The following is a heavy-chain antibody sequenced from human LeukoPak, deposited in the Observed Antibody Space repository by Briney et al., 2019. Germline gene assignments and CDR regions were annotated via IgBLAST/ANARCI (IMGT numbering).Heavy chain of an antibody. J-gene: IGHJ4*02. CDR2: ISGSGGST. Sequence: GGSLRLSCAASGFTFSSYAMSWVRQAPGKGLEWVSAISGSGGSTYYADSVKGRFTISRDNSKNTLYLQMNSLRAEDTAVYYCAKTSYSGYDYVALFDYWGQGTLVTVSS. D-gene: IGHD5-12*01. CDR3: AKTSYSGYDYVALFDY. CDR1: GFTFSSYA. V-gene: IGHV3-23*01.